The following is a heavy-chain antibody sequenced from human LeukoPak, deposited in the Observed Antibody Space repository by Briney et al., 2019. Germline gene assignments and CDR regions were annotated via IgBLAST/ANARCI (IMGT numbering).Heavy chain of an antibody. J-gene: IGHJ3*02. CDR2: IYSGGST. CDR3: ATTGSGYSGYDLSAFDI. CDR1: GFTVSSNY. V-gene: IGHV3-66*01. Sequence: PGGSLRLSCAASGFTVSSNYMSWVRQAPGKGLEWVSVIYSGGSTYYADSVKGRFTISRDNSKNTLYLQMNSPRAEDTAVYYCATTGSGYSGYDLSAFDIWGQGTMVTVSS. D-gene: IGHD5-12*01.